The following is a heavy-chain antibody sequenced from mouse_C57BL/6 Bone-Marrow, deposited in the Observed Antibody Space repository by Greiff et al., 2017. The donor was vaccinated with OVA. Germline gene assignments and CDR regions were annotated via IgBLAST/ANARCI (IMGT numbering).Heavy chain of an antibody. V-gene: IGHV2-5*01. Sequence: VQLVESGPGLVQPSQSLSITCTVSGFSLTSYGVHWVRQSPGKGLEWLGVIWRGGSIDYNAAFMSSLSNTKDNSKSQVFFKMNSLQADDTAIYYCAKIPLLLRYPYYFDYWGQGTTLTVSS. CDR2: IWRGGSI. CDR3: AKIPLLLRYPYYFDY. CDR1: GFSLTSYG. D-gene: IGHD1-1*01. J-gene: IGHJ2*01.